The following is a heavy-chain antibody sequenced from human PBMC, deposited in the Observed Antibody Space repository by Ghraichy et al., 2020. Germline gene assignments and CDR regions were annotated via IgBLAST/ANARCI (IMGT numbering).Heavy chain of an antibody. Sequence: ASVKVSCKVSGYTLTELSMHWVRQAPGKGLEWMGGFDPEDGETIYAQKFQGRVTMTEDTSTDTAYMELSSLRSEDTAVYYCATAKGQGYSSGWFLDYWGQGTLVTVSS. CDR3: ATAKGQGYSSGWFLDY. V-gene: IGHV1-24*01. CDR2: FDPEDGET. D-gene: IGHD6-19*01. J-gene: IGHJ4*02. CDR1: GYTLTELS.